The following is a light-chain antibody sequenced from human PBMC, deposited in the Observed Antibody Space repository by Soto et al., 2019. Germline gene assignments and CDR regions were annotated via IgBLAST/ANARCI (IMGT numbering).Light chain of an antibody. Sequence: EIVLTQSPATLSLSPGERATLSCRASQSVSSYLAWYQQKPGQAPRLLIYDASNRATGIPARFSGSGSGTDFTLTISSLEPEDFAVYYCQQRSNWPLPFGPGTKLDIK. CDR2: DAS. V-gene: IGKV3-11*01. CDR1: QSVSSY. J-gene: IGKJ3*01. CDR3: QQRSNWPLP.